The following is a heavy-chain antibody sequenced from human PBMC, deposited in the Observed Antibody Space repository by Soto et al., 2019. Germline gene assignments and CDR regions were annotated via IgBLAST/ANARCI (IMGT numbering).Heavy chain of an antibody. J-gene: IGHJ4*02. V-gene: IGHV4-39*01. CDR1: GGSIANNNYF. D-gene: IGHD2-15*01. Sequence: PSATLSLICTVSGGSIANNNYFWCWVRQPPGKGLEWIGSAAYSGGTYKNPSLKSRVTVSVDTSKNQFSLKLTSVTAADTAVYYCAKVVVGATSHSDFDSWGQGTLVTVYS. CDR2: AAYSGGT. CDR3: AKVVVGATSHSDFDS.